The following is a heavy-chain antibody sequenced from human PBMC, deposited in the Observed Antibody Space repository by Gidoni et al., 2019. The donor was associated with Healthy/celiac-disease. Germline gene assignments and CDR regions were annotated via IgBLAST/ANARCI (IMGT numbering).Heavy chain of an antibody. CDR3: ARAVVVVAAGWFDP. Sequence: QVQLQESGPGLVKPSETLSLTCTVSGGSISSYYWSWIRQPPGKGLEWIGYIYYSGSTNYNPSLKSRVTISVATSKNQFSLKLSSVTAADTAVYYCARAVVVVAAGWFDPWGQGTLVTVSS. CDR1: GGSISSYY. D-gene: IGHD2-15*01. CDR2: IYYSGST. J-gene: IGHJ5*02. V-gene: IGHV4-59*01.